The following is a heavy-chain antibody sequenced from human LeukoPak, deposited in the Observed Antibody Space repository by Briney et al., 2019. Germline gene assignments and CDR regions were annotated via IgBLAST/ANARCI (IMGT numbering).Heavy chain of an antibody. CDR2: INHSGST. V-gene: IGHV4-34*01. Sequence: SETLSLTCAVYGGSFSGYYWSWICHPPGKGLEWIGEINHSGSTNYNPSLKSRVTISVDTSKNQFSLKLSSVTAADTAVYYCAFGGVIGPDYWGQGTLVTVSS. CDR3: AFGGVIGPDY. D-gene: IGHD3-16*02. CDR1: GGSFSGYY. J-gene: IGHJ4*02.